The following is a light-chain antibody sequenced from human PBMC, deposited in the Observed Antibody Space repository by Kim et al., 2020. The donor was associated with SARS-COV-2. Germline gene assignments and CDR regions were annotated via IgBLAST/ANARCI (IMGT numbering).Light chain of an antibody. CDR3: ASRDSSGDHLL. J-gene: IGLJ3*02. CDR1: ILRTSF. Sequence: LGQTFRITSKGDILRTSFPSWYQQKPRQAPVLVIYGKNTRPSGIPDRFSGSFSGNTASLTITGTQAEDEADYYCASRDSSGDHLLFGGGTQLTVL. CDR2: GKN. V-gene: IGLV3-19*01.